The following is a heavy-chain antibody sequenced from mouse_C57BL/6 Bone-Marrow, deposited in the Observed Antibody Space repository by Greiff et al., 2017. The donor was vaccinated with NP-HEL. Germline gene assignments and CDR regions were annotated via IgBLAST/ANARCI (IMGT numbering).Heavy chain of an antibody. Sequence: EVQLQQSGPELVKPGASVKISCKASGYTFTDYYMNWVKQSHGKSLEWIGDINPNNGGTSYNQKFKGKATLTVDKSSSTAYMELRSLTSEDSAVYYCARENYDYFLYAMDDWGQGTSVTVSS. CDR1: GYTFTDYY. J-gene: IGHJ4*01. D-gene: IGHD2-4*01. CDR3: ARENYDYFLYAMDD. CDR2: INPNNGGT. V-gene: IGHV1-26*01.